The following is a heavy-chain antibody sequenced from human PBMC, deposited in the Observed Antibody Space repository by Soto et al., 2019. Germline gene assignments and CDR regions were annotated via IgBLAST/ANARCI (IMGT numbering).Heavy chain of an antibody. Sequence: QITLKESGPTLVRPTQTLTLTCTFSGFSLGTTGMSVGWIRQPPGKALEWLALIYWDDDKRYRPSLKSRHTIXKXISKNQVVLTMTNVDPADTATYYCAHRRAGDQPFNYWGQGTLVTVSS. D-gene: IGHD4-17*01. J-gene: IGHJ4*02. CDR2: IYWDDDK. CDR1: GFSLGTTGMS. V-gene: IGHV2-5*02. CDR3: AHRRAGDQPFNY.